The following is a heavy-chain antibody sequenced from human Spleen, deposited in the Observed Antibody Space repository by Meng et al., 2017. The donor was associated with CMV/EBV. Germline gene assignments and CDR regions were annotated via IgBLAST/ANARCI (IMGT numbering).Heavy chain of an antibody. CDR2: INPNSGGT. CDR3: ARGGIAARRTLGY. J-gene: IGHJ4*02. Sequence: ASVKVSCKTSGYAFSAYYMHWVRQAPGQGLEWMGWINPNSGGTNYAQKFQGRVTITRNTSISTAYMELSSLRSEDTAVYYCARGGIAARRTLGYWGQGTLVTVSS. D-gene: IGHD6-6*01. CDR1: GYAFSAYY. V-gene: IGHV1-2*02.